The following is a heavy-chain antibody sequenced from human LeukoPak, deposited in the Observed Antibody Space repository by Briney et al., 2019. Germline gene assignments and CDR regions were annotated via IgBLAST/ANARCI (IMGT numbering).Heavy chain of an antibody. Sequence: ASVKVSCKASGGTFSSYTISWVRQAPVQGLEWMGRIIPILGIANYAQKFQGRVTITADKSTSTAYMELSSLRSEDTAVYYCARGTVVVPADHWGQGTLVTVCS. CDR3: ARGTVVVPADH. V-gene: IGHV1-69*02. D-gene: IGHD2-2*01. CDR1: GGTFSSYT. J-gene: IGHJ4*02. CDR2: IIPILGIA.